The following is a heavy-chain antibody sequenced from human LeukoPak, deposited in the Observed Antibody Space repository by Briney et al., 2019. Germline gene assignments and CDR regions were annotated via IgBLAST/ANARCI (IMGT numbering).Heavy chain of an antibody. V-gene: IGHV4-4*07. Sequence: SETLSLTCTVSGGSISSYSWSWMRQPAGNGLEWIGRIYPRESPNYNPSLKSRVIMSVDKSKNQFSLKLRSVTAAEKAVYYCAREWHHVFDYWGQGNLVTVSS. CDR1: GGSISSYS. J-gene: IGHJ4*02. CDR2: IYPRESP. CDR3: AREWHHVFDY. D-gene: IGHD5-12*01.